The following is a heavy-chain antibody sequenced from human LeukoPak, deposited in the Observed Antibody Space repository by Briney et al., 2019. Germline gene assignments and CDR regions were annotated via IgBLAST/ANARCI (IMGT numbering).Heavy chain of an antibody. CDR2: IYYSGSI. D-gene: IGHD3-22*01. CDR1: GGSMISSSHY. CDR3: ARDRAEWQYYFDTSGDYYVGDSFDI. J-gene: IGHJ3*02. Sequence: SETLSLTCTVSGGSMISSSHYWGWIRQPPGKGLEWIGSIYYSGSIYHNPSLKSRVTISIDTSKSQFSLRLSSVIAADTAVYYCARDRAEWQYYFDTSGDYYVGDSFDIWGQGTMVTVSS. V-gene: IGHV4-39*07.